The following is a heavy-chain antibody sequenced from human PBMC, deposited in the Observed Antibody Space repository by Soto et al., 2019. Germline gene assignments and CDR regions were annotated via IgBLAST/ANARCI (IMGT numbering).Heavy chain of an antibody. CDR1: GGTFSSHG. J-gene: IGHJ6*02. CDR3: ARDREYYDSRGYYRSNHNKDV. V-gene: IGHV1-69*01. Sequence: QVQLVQSGAEVKKPGSSVKVSCKASGGTFSSHGISWVRQAPGQELEWMGGILPVFGSPNYAQKFQARVTITAYEFTTTSYMELSRLRSEDTAIYYCARDREYYDSRGYYRSNHNKDVWGQGTTVTVSS. CDR2: ILPVFGSP. D-gene: IGHD3-22*01.